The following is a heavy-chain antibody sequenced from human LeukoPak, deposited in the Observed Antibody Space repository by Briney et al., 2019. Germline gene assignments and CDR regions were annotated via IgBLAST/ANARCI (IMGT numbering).Heavy chain of an antibody. D-gene: IGHD3-9*01. CDR2: INHSGST. CDR1: GGSFSGYY. J-gene: IGHJ5*02. V-gene: IGHV4-34*01. CDR3: ASRYYDILTGYPDGNWFDP. Sequence: KASETLSLTCAVYGGSFSGYYWSWIRQPPGKGLEWIGEINHSGSTNYNPSLKSRVTISVDTSKNQFSLKLSSVAAADTAMYYCASRYYDILTGYPDGNWFDPWGQGTLVTVSS.